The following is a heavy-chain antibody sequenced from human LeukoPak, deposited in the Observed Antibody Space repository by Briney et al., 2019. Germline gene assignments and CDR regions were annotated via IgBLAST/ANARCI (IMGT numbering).Heavy chain of an antibody. CDR2: IKQDGSEK. V-gene: IGHV3-7*01. J-gene: IGHJ4*02. Sequence: PGGSLRLSCAASGFTFSSYWMSWVRQAPGKGLEWVANIKQDGSEKYYVDSVEGRFTISRDNAKNSLYLQMNSLRAEDTAVYYCARERGSKCFDYWGQGTLVTVSS. CDR3: ARERGSKCFDY. CDR1: GFTFSSYW. D-gene: IGHD3-10*01.